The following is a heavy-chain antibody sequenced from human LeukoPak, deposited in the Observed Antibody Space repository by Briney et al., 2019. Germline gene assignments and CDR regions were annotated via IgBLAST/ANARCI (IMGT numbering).Heavy chain of an antibody. V-gene: IGHV4-61*03. CDR2: IYYGGTT. CDR1: GLSVNSDSYY. CDR3: TRTDVPGNAFDM. J-gene: IGHJ3*02. Sequence: SDTLSHPHSLCGLSVNSDSYYWRWTRQPPGKAVEWIGYIYYGGTTKYSPSLKSRVTISVDKSKNHFSLNLCSVTAADTAVYYCTRTDVPGNAFDMWGQGTMVTVSS. D-gene: IGHD2-21*02.